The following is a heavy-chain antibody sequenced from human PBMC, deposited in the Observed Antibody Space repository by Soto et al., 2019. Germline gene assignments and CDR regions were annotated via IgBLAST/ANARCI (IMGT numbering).Heavy chain of an antibody. V-gene: IGHV4-4*07. Sequence: SETLSLTCTVSGGSINTFYWSWVRQPAGKGLEWIGRIFSSGSTSFNPSLESRVAMSVDTSKNHFSLNLSPVTAADMAVYYCAREGSYSAYNFAHGIQLWSFDFWGQGALVTVSS. D-gene: IGHD5-12*01. J-gene: IGHJ4*02. CDR1: GGSINTFY. CDR2: IFSSGST. CDR3: AREGSYSAYNFAHGIQLWSFDF.